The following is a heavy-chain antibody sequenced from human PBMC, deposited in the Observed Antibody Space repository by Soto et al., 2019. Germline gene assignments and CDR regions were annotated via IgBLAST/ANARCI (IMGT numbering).Heavy chain of an antibody. V-gene: IGHV3-7*01. J-gene: IGHJ6*02. Sequence: GGSLRLSCAASGFTFSSYWMSWVRQAPGKGLEWVANIKQDGSEKYYVDSVKGRFTISRDNAKNSLYLQMNSLRAEDTAVYYCARDIVLMVYAMKEDYYGMDVWGQGTTVTV. CDR2: IKQDGSEK. CDR3: ARDIVLMVYAMKEDYYGMDV. CDR1: GFTFSSYW. D-gene: IGHD2-8*01.